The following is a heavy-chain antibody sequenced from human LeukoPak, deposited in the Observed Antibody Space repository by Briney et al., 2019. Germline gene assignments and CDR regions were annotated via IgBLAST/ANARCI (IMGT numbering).Heavy chain of an antibody. Sequence: SETLSLTCAVYGGSFSGYYWSWIRQPPGKGLEWIGEINHSGSTNYNPSLKSRVTISVDTSKNQFSLKLSSVTAADTAVYYCARGVLRYFDWLPYGMDVWGQGTTVTVSS. CDR3: ARGVLRYFDWLPYGMDV. CDR2: INHSGST. CDR1: GGSFSGYY. V-gene: IGHV4-34*01. D-gene: IGHD3-9*01. J-gene: IGHJ6*02.